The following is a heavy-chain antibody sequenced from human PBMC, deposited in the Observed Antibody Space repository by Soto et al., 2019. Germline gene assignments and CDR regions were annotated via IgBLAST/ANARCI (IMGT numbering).Heavy chain of an antibody. Sequence: QVQLVQSGAEVKKPGASVKVSCKTSGYTFTNFGISWVRQAPGQGLEWMGWVSNFNGKTTYAQKIQDRVTMTTGTSTTTAYMERRSLRSDDTAVYYCAGDKGYSGSGSYYNWFDPWGQGTLVAVSS. D-gene: IGHD3-10*01. J-gene: IGHJ5*02. CDR2: VSNFNGKT. CDR1: GYTFTNFG. V-gene: IGHV1-18*01. CDR3: AGDKGYSGSGSYYNWFDP.